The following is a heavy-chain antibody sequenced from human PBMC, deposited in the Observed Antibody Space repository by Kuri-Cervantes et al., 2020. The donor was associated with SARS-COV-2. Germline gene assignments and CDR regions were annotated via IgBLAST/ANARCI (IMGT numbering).Heavy chain of an antibody. V-gene: IGHV3-43D*04. Sequence: ETLSLTCAASGFTFDDYAMHWVRQAPGKGLEWVSLISWDGGSTYYADSVKGRFTISRDNSKNSLYLQMNSLRAEDTALYYCARDTYYYDSSGYFDYWGQGTLVTVSS. D-gene: IGHD3-22*01. CDR3: ARDTYYYDSSGYFDY. CDR2: ISWDGGST. CDR1: GFTFDDYA. J-gene: IGHJ4*02.